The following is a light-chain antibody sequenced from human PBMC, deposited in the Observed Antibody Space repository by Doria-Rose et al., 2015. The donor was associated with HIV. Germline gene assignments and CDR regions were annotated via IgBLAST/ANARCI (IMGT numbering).Light chain of an antibody. CDR1: SSDVGGYNY. CDR2: EVS. V-gene: IGLV2-14*01. J-gene: IGLJ2*01. CDR3: SSYTSSNSVV. Sequence: SVSGSPGQSITISCTGTSSDVGGYNYVSWYQQHPGKAPKLMIYEVSNRHSGVSNRFSGSKSGNTASLTISGLQAEDEADYYCSSYTSSNSVVFGGGTKLTVL.